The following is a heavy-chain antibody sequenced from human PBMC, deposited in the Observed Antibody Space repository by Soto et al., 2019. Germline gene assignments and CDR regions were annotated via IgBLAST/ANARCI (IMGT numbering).Heavy chain of an antibody. V-gene: IGHV4-34*01. D-gene: IGHD3-10*01. Sequence: SETLSLTCAVYGGSFSGYYWSWIRQPPGKGLEWIGEINHSGSTNYNPSLKSRVTISVDTSKNQFSLKLSSVTAADTAVYYCARVRMVRGVYYYYGMDVWGQGTTVTVSS. J-gene: IGHJ6*02. CDR3: ARVRMVRGVYYYYGMDV. CDR1: GGSFSGYY. CDR2: INHSGST.